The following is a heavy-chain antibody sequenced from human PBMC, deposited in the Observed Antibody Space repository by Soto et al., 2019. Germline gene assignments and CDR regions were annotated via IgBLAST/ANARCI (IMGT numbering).Heavy chain of an antibody. CDR3: AKDVVLMVYAIQGYLDY. V-gene: IGHV3-23*01. D-gene: IGHD2-8*01. CDR2: ISGSGGST. Sequence: GWSLRLSCAASGFTFSSYAMSLVRQAPGKGLEWVSSISGSGGSTYYADSVKGRFTISRDNSKNTLYLQMNSLRGEVTAVYYCAKDVVLMVYAIQGYLDYWGQGTLVTVS. CDR1: GFTFSSYA. J-gene: IGHJ4*02.